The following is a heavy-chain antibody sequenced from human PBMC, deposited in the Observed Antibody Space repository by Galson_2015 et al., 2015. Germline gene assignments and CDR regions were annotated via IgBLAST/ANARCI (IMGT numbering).Heavy chain of an antibody. CDR1: GDRASSHTAA. J-gene: IGHJ4*02. Sequence: CAISGDRASSHTAAWNWIRQSPSRGLEGLGRTYYRTKWYNDYAVSVKSRITINPATSKNQFSLQLNSVTPEDTAVYYCARDGSGNYLVDYWGQGTLVTVSS. D-gene: IGHD3-10*01. CDR3: ARDGSGNYLVDY. V-gene: IGHV6-1*01. CDR2: TYYRTKWYN.